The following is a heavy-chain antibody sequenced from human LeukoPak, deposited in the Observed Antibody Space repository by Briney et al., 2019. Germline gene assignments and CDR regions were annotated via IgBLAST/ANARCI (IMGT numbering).Heavy chain of an antibody. J-gene: IGHJ3*02. V-gene: IGHV4-39*07. D-gene: IGHD2-2*01. CDR1: GGSISSSSYY. CDR3: ASLYCSSTSCHDAFDI. Sequence: SETLSLTCTVSGGSISSSSYYWDWIRQPPGKGLEWIGSIYYSGSTYYNPSLKSRVTISVDTSKNQFSLKLSSVTAADTAVYYCASLYCSSTSCHDAFDIWGQGTMVTVSS. CDR2: IYYSGST.